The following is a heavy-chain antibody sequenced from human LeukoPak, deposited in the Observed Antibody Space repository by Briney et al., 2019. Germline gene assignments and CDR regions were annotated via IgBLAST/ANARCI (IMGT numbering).Heavy chain of an antibody. Sequence: PGGSLGLSCVASGFTFSSYSMSWVRQAPGKGLEWVSTFGHSGNTYYADSVKGRFTISRDNSKNTLYLQVNSLRAEGTAIYYCAKRVSVSDPTYFFDSWGQGTLVTVSS. CDR3: AKRVSVSDPTYFFDS. J-gene: IGHJ4*02. D-gene: IGHD5/OR15-5a*01. V-gene: IGHV3-23*01. CDR2: FGHSGNT. CDR1: GFTFSSYS.